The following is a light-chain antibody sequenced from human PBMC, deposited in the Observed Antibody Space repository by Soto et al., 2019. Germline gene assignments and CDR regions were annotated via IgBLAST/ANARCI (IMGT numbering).Light chain of an antibody. CDR3: NSYTTSNTLV. Sequence: QSALTQPASVSGSPGQSITISCTGTSSDVGSHNFVSWYQQHPGKAPELMIFEVSKRPSGVSNRFSGSKSGNTASLIISGLQAEDEADYYCNSYTTSNTLVFGGGTKLTVL. V-gene: IGLV2-14*02. J-gene: IGLJ2*01. CDR2: EVS. CDR1: SSDVGSHNF.